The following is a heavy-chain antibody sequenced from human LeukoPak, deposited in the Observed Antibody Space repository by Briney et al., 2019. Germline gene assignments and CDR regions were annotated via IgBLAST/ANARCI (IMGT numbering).Heavy chain of an antibody. V-gene: IGHV3-30-3*01. Sequence: PGGSLRLSCAASGFTFSSYAMHWVRQAPGKGLEWVAVISYDGSNKYYADSVKGRFTISRDNSKNTLYLQMNSLRAEDTAVYYCASDGLRRFDYWGQGTLVTVSS. CDR3: ASDGLRRFDY. D-gene: IGHD5-12*01. CDR2: ISYDGSNK. CDR1: GFTFSSYA. J-gene: IGHJ4*02.